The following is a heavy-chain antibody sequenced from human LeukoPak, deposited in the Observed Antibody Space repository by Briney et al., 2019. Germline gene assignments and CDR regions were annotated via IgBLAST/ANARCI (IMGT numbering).Heavy chain of an antibody. J-gene: IGHJ4*02. CDR1: GGTISNIIYY. D-gene: IGHD4-17*01. CDR2: IYYSGSS. Sequence: SETLSLTCTVSGGTISNIIYYCGSIRQPAGRGLEWLGIIYYSGSSYYNPSLKSRVTISVTTSKNQYSLKLTSVTAADTAVYYGATGMKDYVYGDYFLPYCWGQGTLVTVSS. V-gene: IGHV4-39*07. CDR3: ATGMKDYVYGDYFLPYC.